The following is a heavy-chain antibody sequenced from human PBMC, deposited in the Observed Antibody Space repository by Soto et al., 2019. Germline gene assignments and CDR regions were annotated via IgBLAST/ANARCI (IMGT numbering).Heavy chain of an antibody. D-gene: IGHD4-17*01. CDR1: GFTFSSYG. J-gene: IGHJ4*02. CDR3: AKTLLYGDRRDY. CDR2: ISYDGSNK. V-gene: IGHV3-30*18. Sequence: GGSLRLSCAASGFTFSSYGMHWVRQAPGKGLEWVAVISYDGSNKYYADSVKGRFTISRDNSKNTLYLQMNSLRAEDTAVYYWAKTLLYGDRRDYWGQGTLVTVSS.